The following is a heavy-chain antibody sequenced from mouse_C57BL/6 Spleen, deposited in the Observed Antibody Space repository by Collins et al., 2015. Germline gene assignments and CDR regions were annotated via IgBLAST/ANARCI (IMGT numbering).Heavy chain of an antibody. V-gene: IGHV2-9*02. CDR1: GFSLTSYG. D-gene: IGHD2-1*01. J-gene: IGHJ3*01. CDR3: ARGEPYGNYGAY. Sequence: QVQLKESGPGLVAPSQSLSITCTVSGFSLTSYGVHWVRQPPGKGLEWLGVIWAGGSTNYNSALMSRLSISKDNSKSQVFLKMNSLQTDDTAMYYCARGEPYGNYGAYWGQGTLVTVSA. CDR2: IWAGGST.